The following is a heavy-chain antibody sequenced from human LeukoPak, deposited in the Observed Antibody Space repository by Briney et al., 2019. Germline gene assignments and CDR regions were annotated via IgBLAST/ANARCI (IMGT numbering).Heavy chain of an antibody. D-gene: IGHD2-2*01. V-gene: IGHV4-59*01. CDR2: IYYSGST. J-gene: IGHJ5*02. CDR1: GGSISSYY. CDR3: ARDITRYCSSTSCYQRWFDP. Sequence: MTSETLSLTCTVSGGSISSYYWSWIRQPPGKGLEWIGYIYYSGSTNYNPSLKSRVTISVDTSKNQFSLKLSSVTAADTAVYYCARDITRYCSSTSCYQRWFDPWGQGTLVTVSS.